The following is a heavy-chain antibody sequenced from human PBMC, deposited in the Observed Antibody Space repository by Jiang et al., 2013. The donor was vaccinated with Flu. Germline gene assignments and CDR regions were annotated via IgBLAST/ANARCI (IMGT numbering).Heavy chain of an antibody. CDR1: VYSFTTYW. Sequence: GAEVKKPGESLRISCKDSVYSFTTYWITWVRQMPGKGLEWMGRIDISDSYTNYSPSFQGHVTISGDKSIRTAYLQWSSLKASDTAIYYCAGAPATGASAFDIWGQGTMVTVSS. D-gene: IGHD3-9*01. CDR3: AGAPATGASAFDI. J-gene: IGHJ3*02. CDR2: IDISDSYT. V-gene: IGHV5-10-1*01.